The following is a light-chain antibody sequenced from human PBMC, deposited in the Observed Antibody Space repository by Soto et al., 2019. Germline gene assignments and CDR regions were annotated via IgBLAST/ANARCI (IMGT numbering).Light chain of an antibody. CDR1: QSVSRN. V-gene: IGKV3D-15*01. CDR3: QQYNNWPPT. Sequence: EIVMTQSPATRSVSPGERATLSCRSSQSVSRNLAWYQQKPGQAPRLLIYGASTRATGIPARFSGSGSGTEFTLTISSLQSEDFAVYYCQQYNNWPPTFGQGTKVEIK. J-gene: IGKJ1*01. CDR2: GAS.